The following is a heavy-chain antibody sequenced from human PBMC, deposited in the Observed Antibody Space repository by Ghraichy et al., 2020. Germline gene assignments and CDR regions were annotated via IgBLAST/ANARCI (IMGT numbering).Heavy chain of an antibody. CDR2: INHIGST. V-gene: IGHV4-34*01. D-gene: IGHD3-10*01. CDR1: GGSFSGYY. CDR3: ARGFGRVSRITMVRGARGYSDY. J-gene: IGHJ4*02. Sequence: SQTLSLTCAVYGGSFSGYYWSWIRQPPGNGLEWIGEINHIGSTNYNPSLKSRVTISVATSKPLFSLKLSSVTAADTAVYYCARGFGRVSRITMVRGARGYSDYWGQGTLVTVPS.